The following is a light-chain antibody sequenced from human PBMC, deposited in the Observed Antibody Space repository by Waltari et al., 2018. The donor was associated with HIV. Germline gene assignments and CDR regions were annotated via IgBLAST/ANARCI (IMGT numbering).Light chain of an antibody. CDR3: QSYDSNLSGL. CDR2: GNS. CDR1: SSHIGAGFD. J-gene: IGLJ2*01. V-gene: IGLV1-40*01. Sequence: QSELTQPPSVSAAPGQRVPIPCPGSSSHIGAGFDLHWYQQVPGRAPKVVIYGNSNRPSGVPDRFSGSKSGSSASLVITGLQSEDEADYYCQSYDSNLSGLFGGGTKVTVL.